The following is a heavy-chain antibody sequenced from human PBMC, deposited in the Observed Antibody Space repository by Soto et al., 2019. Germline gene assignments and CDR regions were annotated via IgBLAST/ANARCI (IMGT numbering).Heavy chain of an antibody. J-gene: IGHJ4*02. Sequence: QVQLVQSGAEVKKPGSSVKVSCKASGGTFSSYAISWVRQAPGQGLEWMGGIIPIFGTANYAQKFQGRVTITADESTSTAYMELSSLRSEDTAVHYCARDLKDGPGGGSSSLPARYYFDYWGQGTLVTVSS. D-gene: IGHD6-6*01. CDR1: GGTFSSYA. CDR2: IIPIFGTA. CDR3: ARDLKDGPGGGSSSLPARYYFDY. V-gene: IGHV1-69*01.